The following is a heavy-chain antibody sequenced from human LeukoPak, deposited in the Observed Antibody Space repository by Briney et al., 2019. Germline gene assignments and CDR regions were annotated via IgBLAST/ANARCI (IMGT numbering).Heavy chain of an antibody. D-gene: IGHD3-3*01. J-gene: IGHJ6*03. Sequence: GASVKVSCXASGYTFTDYYMHWVRQARGQGLEWMGRINPNSGGTNYAQKFQGRVTMTRDTSISTAYMELSRLRSDDTAVYYCARDSITIFGVVISNYYYYYMDVWGKGTTVTVSS. V-gene: IGHV1-2*06. CDR3: ARDSITIFGVVISNYYYYYMDV. CDR2: INPNSGGT. CDR1: GYTFTDYY.